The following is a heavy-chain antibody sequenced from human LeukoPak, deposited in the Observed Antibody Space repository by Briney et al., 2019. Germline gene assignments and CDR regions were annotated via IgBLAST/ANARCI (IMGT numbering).Heavy chain of an antibody. Sequence: SETLSLTCTVSGGSISSYYWSWIRQPAGKGLEWIGRIYTSGSTNYNPSLKSRVTISVDTSKNQFSLKLSSVTAADTAVYYCARVPRRITIFGVVIGSGSWFDPWGQGTLVTVSS. CDR3: ARVPRRITIFGVVIGSGSWFDP. CDR2: IYTSGST. D-gene: IGHD3-3*01. CDR1: GGSISSYY. V-gene: IGHV4-4*07. J-gene: IGHJ5*02.